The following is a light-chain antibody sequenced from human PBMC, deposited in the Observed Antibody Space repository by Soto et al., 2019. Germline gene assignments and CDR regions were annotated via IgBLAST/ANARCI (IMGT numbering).Light chain of an antibody. CDR1: QRLSASD. Sequence: EIVLARSPGTLSLSPGQRATLSCRASQRLSASDIAWYQQKPGQAPKFLIYGVSSRATGIPDRFSGSGSGTDFTLTISRLEPDDFAVNSSHQICTPAMFGEVTKADLK. CDR2: GVS. V-gene: IGKV3-20*01. J-gene: IGKJ1*01. CDR3: HQICTPAM.